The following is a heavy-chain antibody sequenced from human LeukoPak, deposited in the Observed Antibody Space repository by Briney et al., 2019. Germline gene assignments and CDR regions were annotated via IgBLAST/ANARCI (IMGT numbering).Heavy chain of an antibody. CDR2: IYYSGST. Sequence: SETLSLTCTVSGGSISSSSYYWGWIRQPPGKGLEWIGSIYYSGSTYYNPTLKSRVTISVDTSKNQFSLKLSSVTAADTAVYYGASLVKTSNGHDAFDIWGQGTMVTVSS. CDR3: ASLVKTSNGHDAFDI. J-gene: IGHJ3*02. V-gene: IGHV4-39*01. D-gene: IGHD6-6*01. CDR1: GGSISSSSYY.